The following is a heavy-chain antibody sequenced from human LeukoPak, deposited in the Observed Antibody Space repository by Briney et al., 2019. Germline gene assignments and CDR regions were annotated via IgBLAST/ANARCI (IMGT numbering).Heavy chain of an antibody. Sequence: SETLSLTCTVSGGSISSYYWSWIRQPPGKGLEWLGYIYYSGSTNYNPSLKSRVTISVDTSKNQCSLKLSSVTAADTAVYYCARGLMITFGGVISRNNWFDPWGQGTLVTVSS. CDR1: GGSISSYY. CDR2: IYYSGST. CDR3: ARGLMITFGGVISRNNWFDP. V-gene: IGHV4-59*01. D-gene: IGHD3-16*02. J-gene: IGHJ5*02.